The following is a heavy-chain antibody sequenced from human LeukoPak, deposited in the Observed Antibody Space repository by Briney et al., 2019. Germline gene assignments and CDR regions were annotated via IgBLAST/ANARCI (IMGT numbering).Heavy chain of an antibody. V-gene: IGHV1-18*01. CDR3: AREGSDTAHYNWFDP. CDR2: INAYNGNA. Sequence: ASVKVSCKASGYTFTSYGMNWVRQAPGQGLEWMGWINAYNGNAKYAQKFQGRVTMTTDTSTSTAYMELRSLRSDDTAVYYCAREGSDTAHYNWFDPWGQGTLVTVSS. CDR1: GYTFTSYG. J-gene: IGHJ5*02. D-gene: IGHD5-18*01.